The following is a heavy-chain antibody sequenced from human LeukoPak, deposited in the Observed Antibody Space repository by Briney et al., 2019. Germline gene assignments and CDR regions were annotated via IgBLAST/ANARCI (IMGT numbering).Heavy chain of an antibody. D-gene: IGHD3-22*01. CDR2: YDGSNK. Sequence: YDGSNKYYADSVKGRFTISRDNSKNTLYLQMNSLRAEDTAVYYCARDTTPDSSNSYGMDVWGQGTTVTVSS. CDR3: ARDTTPDSSNSYGMDV. V-gene: IGHV3-33*01. J-gene: IGHJ6*02.